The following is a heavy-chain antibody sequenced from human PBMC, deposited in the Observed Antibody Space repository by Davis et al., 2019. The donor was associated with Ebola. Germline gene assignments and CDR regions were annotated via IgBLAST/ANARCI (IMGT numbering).Heavy chain of an antibody. V-gene: IGHV5-51*01. Sequence: GESLKISCKASGYSFTSFWIGWVXXXPGQGLEWMVAILPGDSDTRYSPSFQGQVTISADKSITTAYLHWNSLKASDTAMYYCARQGAPYSAPANWGQGTLVTVSS. D-gene: IGHD1-26*01. J-gene: IGHJ4*02. CDR2: ILPGDSDT. CDR1: GYSFTSFW. CDR3: ARQGAPYSAPAN.